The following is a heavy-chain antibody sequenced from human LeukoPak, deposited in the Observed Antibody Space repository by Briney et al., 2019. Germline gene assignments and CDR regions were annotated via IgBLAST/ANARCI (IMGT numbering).Heavy chain of an antibody. CDR3: ARGGVEAYYYYMDV. J-gene: IGHJ6*03. V-gene: IGHV4-34*01. CDR1: GGSFSGYY. CDR2: INHSGST. Sequence: SSETLSLTCAVYGGSFSGYYWSWIRQPPGKGLEWIGEINHSGSTNYNPSLKSRVTISVDTSKNQFSLKLSSVTAADTAVYYCARGGVEAYYYYMDVWGKGTTVTVSS. D-gene: IGHD3-10*01.